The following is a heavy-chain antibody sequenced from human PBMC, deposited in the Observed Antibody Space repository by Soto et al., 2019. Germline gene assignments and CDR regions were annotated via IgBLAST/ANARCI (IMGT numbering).Heavy chain of an antibody. V-gene: IGHV3-30-3*01. CDR2: ISYDGSNK. J-gene: IGHJ6*02. CDR1: GFTFSSYA. CDR3: ASRGDTAMVLSPYYYYGMDV. Sequence: GGSLRLSCAASGFTFSSYAMHWVRQAPGKGLEWVAVISYDGSNKYYADSVKGRFTISRDNSKNTLYLQMNSLRAEDTAVYYCASRGDTAMVLSPYYYYGMDVWGQGTTVTVSS. D-gene: IGHD5-18*01.